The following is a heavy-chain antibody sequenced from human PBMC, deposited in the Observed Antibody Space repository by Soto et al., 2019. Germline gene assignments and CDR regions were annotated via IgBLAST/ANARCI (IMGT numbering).Heavy chain of an antibody. J-gene: IGHJ6*04. V-gene: IGHV1-46*01. Sequence: ASVNVSCKASGYTFTSYYMHWVRQAPGQGLEWMGIINPSYGSTSYAQKLQVRVNMTRDTSKSTVYMERSSLRAEDTAVYYCATDYYGYYGMDVWGEGNTVTVSS. CDR2: INPSYGST. CDR3: ATDYYGYYGMDV. CDR1: GYTFTSYY.